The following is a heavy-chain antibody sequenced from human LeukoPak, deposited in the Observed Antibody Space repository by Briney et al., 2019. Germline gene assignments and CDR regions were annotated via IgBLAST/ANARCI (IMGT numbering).Heavy chain of an antibody. V-gene: IGHV5-51*01. CDR2: IYPGDSDT. Sequence: GESLKISCKGSGYSFTTLWVGWVRQMPGKGLEWMGIIYPGDSDTRYSPSFQGQVTISADKPISTAYLQWSSLKASDAAMYYCARWSGYGDSSDYWGQGTLVTVSS. J-gene: IGHJ4*02. CDR3: ARWSGYGDSSDY. D-gene: IGHD2-21*01. CDR1: GYSFTTLW.